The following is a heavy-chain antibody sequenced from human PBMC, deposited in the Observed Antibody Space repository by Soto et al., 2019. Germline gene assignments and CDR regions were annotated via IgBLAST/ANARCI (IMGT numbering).Heavy chain of an antibody. CDR3: ARDRDYSHTDADIDY. Sequence: QVQLMQSGAEVRRPGTSMRISCTTSGYNFNTYGIIWVRQAPGQGLEWMGWISGYNGYTKYAQNFEDRVTLSTDPSTSTAFLQLRNLTSGDTALYFCARDRDYSHTDADIDYWGQGTLVTVSS. CDR1: GYNFNTYG. J-gene: IGHJ4*02. V-gene: IGHV1-18*01. CDR2: ISGYNGYT. D-gene: IGHD3-16*01.